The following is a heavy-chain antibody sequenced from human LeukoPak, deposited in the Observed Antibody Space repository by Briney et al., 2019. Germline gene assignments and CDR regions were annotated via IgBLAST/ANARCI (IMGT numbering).Heavy chain of an antibody. CDR1: GYAFTNYD. D-gene: IGHD1-26*01. V-gene: IGHV1-18*01. Sequence: ASVKVSCKASGYAFTNYDISWVRQAPGQGLEWMGWISAYNDNTNYAQKLQGRVTMTTDTSTSIAYMELRSLRSDDTAVYYCAREHSGSYSQPLDYFDYWGQGTLVTVSS. J-gene: IGHJ4*02. CDR3: AREHSGSYSQPLDYFDY. CDR2: ISAYNDNT.